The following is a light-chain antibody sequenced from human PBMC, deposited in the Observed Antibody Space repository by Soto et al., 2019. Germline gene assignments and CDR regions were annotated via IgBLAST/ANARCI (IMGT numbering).Light chain of an antibody. V-gene: IGLV1-40*01. CDR1: SSNIGAGYD. CDR3: QSYDSSLRV. J-gene: IGLJ1*01. Sequence: QSVLTQPPSVSGAPGQRVTISCTGSSSNIGAGYDVHWYQQFPGTAPKLLIYGTSNRPSGVPDRFSGSKSGTSASLAITGLQAEDEADYYCQSYDSSLRVFGTGTKLTVL. CDR2: GTS.